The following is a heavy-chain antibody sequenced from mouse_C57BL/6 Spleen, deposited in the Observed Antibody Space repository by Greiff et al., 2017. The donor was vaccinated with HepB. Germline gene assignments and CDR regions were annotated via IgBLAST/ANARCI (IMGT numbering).Heavy chain of an antibody. CDR2: ISSGGDYI. CDR3: TRGGSTMVFDY. V-gene: IGHV5-9-1*02. D-gene: IGHD2-1*01. Sequence: EVKVVESGEGLVKPGGSLKLSCAASGFTFSSYAMSWVRQTPEKRLEWVAYISSGGDYIYYADTVKGRFTISRDNARNTLYLQMSSLKSEDTAMYYCTRGGSTMVFDYWGQGTTLTVSS. J-gene: IGHJ2*01. CDR1: GFTFSSYA.